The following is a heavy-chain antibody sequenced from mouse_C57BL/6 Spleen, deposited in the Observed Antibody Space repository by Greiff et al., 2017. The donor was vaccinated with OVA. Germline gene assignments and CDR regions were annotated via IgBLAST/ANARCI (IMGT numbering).Heavy chain of an antibody. D-gene: IGHD2-2*01. V-gene: IGHV1-69*01. J-gene: IGHJ2*01. Sequence: QVQLQQPGAELVMPGASVKLSCKASGYTFTSYWMHWVKQRPGQGLEWIGEIDPSDSYTNYNQKFKGKSTLTVDKSSSTAYMQLSSLTSEDSAVYYCARGGYDHYWGQGTTLTVSS. CDR2: IDPSDSYT. CDR3: ARGGYDHY. CDR1: GYTFTSYW.